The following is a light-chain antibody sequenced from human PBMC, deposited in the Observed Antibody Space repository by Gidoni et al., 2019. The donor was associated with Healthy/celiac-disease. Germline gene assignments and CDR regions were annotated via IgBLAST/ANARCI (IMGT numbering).Light chain of an antibody. CDR2: AAS. V-gene: IGKV1-39*01. J-gene: IGKJ5*01. CDR1: QSSSSY. Sequence: IQMTQSPSSLSASVGDRVTITCRASQSSSSYLNWYQQKPGKAPKLLIYAASSLQSGVPSRFSGSGSGTDFTLTISSLQPEDFATYYCQQSYSTISTFGQGTRLEIK. CDR3: QQSYSTIST.